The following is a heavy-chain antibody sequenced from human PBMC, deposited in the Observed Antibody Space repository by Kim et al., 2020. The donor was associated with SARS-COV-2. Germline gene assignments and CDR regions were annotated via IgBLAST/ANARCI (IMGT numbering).Heavy chain of an antibody. Sequence: ASVKVSCKASGYTFTSYAMHWVRQAPGQRLEWMGWINAGNGNTKYSQKFQGRVTITRDTSASTAYMELSSLRSEDTAVYYCARGQYGSGSYSDAFDIWGQGTMVTVSS. CDR2: INAGNGNT. J-gene: IGHJ3*02. CDR3: ARGQYGSGSYSDAFDI. V-gene: IGHV1-3*01. D-gene: IGHD3-10*01. CDR1: GYTFTSYA.